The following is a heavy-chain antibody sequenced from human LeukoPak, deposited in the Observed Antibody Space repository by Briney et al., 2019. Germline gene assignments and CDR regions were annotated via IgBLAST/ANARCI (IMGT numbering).Heavy chain of an antibody. D-gene: IGHD6-25*01. J-gene: IGHJ5*02. V-gene: IGHV1-69*05. CDR2: IIPIFGTA. Sequence: SVKVSCKASGGTFSSYAISWVRQAPGQGLEWMGGIIPIFGTANYAQKFQGRVTITTDESTSTAYMELSSLRSEDTAVYYCAICDSSGWVNWFDPWGQGTLVTVSS. CDR1: GGTFSSYA. CDR3: AICDSSGWVNWFDP.